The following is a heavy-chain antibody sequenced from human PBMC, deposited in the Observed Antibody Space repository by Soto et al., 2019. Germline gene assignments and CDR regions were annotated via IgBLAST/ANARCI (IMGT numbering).Heavy chain of an antibody. D-gene: IGHD6-13*01. J-gene: IGHJ5*02. CDR1: GYTFTSYG. Sequence: ASVKVSCKASGYTFTSYGISWVRQAPGQGLEWMGWISAYNGNTNYAQKLQGRVTMTTDTSTSTAYMELRSLRSDDTAVYYCARDFFIAAAGTTWFDPWGQGTLVTSPQ. V-gene: IGHV1-18*01. CDR2: ISAYNGNT. CDR3: ARDFFIAAAGTTWFDP.